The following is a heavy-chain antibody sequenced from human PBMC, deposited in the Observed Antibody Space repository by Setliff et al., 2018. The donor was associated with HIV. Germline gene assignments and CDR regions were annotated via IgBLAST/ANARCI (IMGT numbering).Heavy chain of an antibody. V-gene: IGHV4-31*03. Sequence: TLSLTCTVSGGLITSGRYCWTWIRQLPGRGLQWVGCISYTGTCSYNPSLKGRVLTSRDTSKNQFALAVSPVTGADTAVYFCAKPDPVESDALDIWGQGTVVTVSS. CDR3: AKPDPVESDALDI. CDR2: ISYTGTC. CDR1: GGLITSGRYC. J-gene: IGHJ3*02.